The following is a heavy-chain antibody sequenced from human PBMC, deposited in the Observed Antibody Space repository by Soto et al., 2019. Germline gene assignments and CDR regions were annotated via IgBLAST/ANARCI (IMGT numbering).Heavy chain of an antibody. V-gene: IGHV3-30*03. CDR2: ISYDGGER. J-gene: IGHJ4*02. Sequence: QVQLVESGGGVVQSGGSLRQSCGGSGFIFSRYGMHWVRQAPGKGLEWVTGISYDGGERFYADSVKGRFTISRDNSKNRLDLQMSSLRPEDTAVYYCARDLPLYCRGDCNFDFWGQGTLVTASS. D-gene: IGHD2-21*02. CDR3: ARDLPLYCRGDCNFDF. CDR1: GFIFSRYG.